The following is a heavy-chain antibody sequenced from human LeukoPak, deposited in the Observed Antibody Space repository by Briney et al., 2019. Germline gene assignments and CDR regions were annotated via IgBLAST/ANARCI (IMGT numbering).Heavy chain of an antibody. V-gene: IGHV3-30-3*01. CDR1: GFTFSSYA. Sequence: GALSLSLAASGFTFSSYAMHWVRQAPGKGLEWVAVISYDGSNKYYADSVKGRFTISRDNSKNTLYLQMNSLRAEDTAVYYCANNQFGYWGQGTLVTVSS. CDR3: ANNQFGY. J-gene: IGHJ4*02. CDR2: ISYDGSNK. D-gene: IGHD3-10*01.